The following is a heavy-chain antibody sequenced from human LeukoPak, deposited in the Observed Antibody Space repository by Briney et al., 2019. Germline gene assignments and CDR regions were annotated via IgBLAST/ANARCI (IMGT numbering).Heavy chain of an antibody. Sequence: GGSLRLSCAASGFTFSSYEMNWVRQAPGKGLEWVSYISSNGSTIYYADSVKGRFTISRDNAKNSLYLQMTSLRAEDTAVYYCARGHYDILTGYFGVFDPWGQGTLVTVSS. CDR3: ARGHYDILTGYFGVFDP. V-gene: IGHV3-48*03. CDR2: ISSNGSTI. J-gene: IGHJ5*02. D-gene: IGHD3-9*01. CDR1: GFTFSSYE.